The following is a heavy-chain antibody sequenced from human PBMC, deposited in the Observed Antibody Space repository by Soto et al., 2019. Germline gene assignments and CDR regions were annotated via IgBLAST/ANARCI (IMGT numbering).Heavy chain of an antibody. CDR1: GFTFSNAW. D-gene: IGHD3-22*01. CDR3: TTGIVVVTPSGMDV. V-gene: IGHV3-15*01. J-gene: IGHJ6*02. CDR2: IKRKTDGGTT. Sequence: GGSLRLSCAASGFTFSNAWMSWVRQAPGKGLEWVGRIKRKTDGGTTDYAAPVKGRFTISRDDSKNTLYLQMSSLKTEDTAVYYCTTGIVVVTPSGMDVWGQGTTVTVSS.